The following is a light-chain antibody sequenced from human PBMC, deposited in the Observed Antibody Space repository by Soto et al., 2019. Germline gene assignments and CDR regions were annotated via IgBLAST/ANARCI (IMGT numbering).Light chain of an antibody. J-gene: IGKJ1*01. CDR3: LQVYSFPRT. Sequence: DIQMTQSPSTLSASVGDRVTITCRASQSVSTWLAWYQQKPGKAPQVLISMASTLESGVPSRFSGSGSGTEFTLTISSLQPDDFASYFCLQVYSFPRTFGLGTKVDIK. CDR2: MAS. V-gene: IGKV1-5*03. CDR1: QSVSTW.